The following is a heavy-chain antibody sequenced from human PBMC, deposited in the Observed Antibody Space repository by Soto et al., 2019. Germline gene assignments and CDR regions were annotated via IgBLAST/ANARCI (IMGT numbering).Heavy chain of an antibody. CDR3: ARQDTAMVYPSHDAFDI. Sequence: PGESLKISCKGSGYSFTSYWISWVRQMPGKGLEWMGRIDPSDSYTNYSPSFQGHVTISADESISTAYLQWSSLKASDTAMYYCARQDTAMVYPSHDAFDIWGQGTMVTVSS. CDR2: IDPSDSYT. J-gene: IGHJ3*02. V-gene: IGHV5-10-1*01. D-gene: IGHD5-18*01. CDR1: GYSFTSYW.